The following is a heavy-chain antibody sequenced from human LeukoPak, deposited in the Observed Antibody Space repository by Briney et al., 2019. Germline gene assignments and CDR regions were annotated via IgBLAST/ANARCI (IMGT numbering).Heavy chain of an antibody. J-gene: IGHJ6*04. Sequence: SRTLSLTCAISGDSVSSNSAAWNWIGQSPSRGLEWLGRTYYRSKWYNDYAVSVKSRITINPDTSKNQFSLQLNSVTPEDTAVYYCAGDRPIVVVVAANYYYYYYGMDVWGKGTTVTVSS. CDR2: TYYRSKWYN. D-gene: IGHD2-15*01. CDR3: AGDRPIVVVVAANYYYYYYGMDV. CDR1: GDSVSSNSAA. V-gene: IGHV6-1*01.